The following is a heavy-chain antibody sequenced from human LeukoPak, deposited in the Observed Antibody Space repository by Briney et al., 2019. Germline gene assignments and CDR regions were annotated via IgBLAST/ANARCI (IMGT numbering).Heavy chain of an antibody. CDR2: INHSGST. V-gene: IGHV4-34*01. CDR1: GGSFSGYY. Sequence: SETLSLTCAVYGGSFSGYYWSWLRQPPGKGLEWLGEINHSGSTNYNPSLKSRVTISVDTSKNQFSLKLSSVTAADTAVYYCARGSGGYYYDSSGYETFDIWGQGTMVTVSS. J-gene: IGHJ3*02. CDR3: ARGSGGYYYDSSGYETFDI. D-gene: IGHD3-22*01.